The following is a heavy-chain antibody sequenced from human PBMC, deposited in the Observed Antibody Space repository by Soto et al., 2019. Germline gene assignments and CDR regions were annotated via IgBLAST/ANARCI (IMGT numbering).Heavy chain of an antibody. V-gene: IGHV1-69*01. CDR3: ATWACLVTYRGFIGPLDL. CDR1: GSTFSKRS. D-gene: IGHD2-21*01. J-gene: IGHJ4*02. Sequence: QVHLVQSGAEVKKPGSSVKISCRASGSTFSKRSITWVRQAPGQGFEWMGGITPAFGTTNFARKFQGRLTITADESTTTAYLELSSLTSEDTAVYHCATWACLVTYRGFIGPLDLWGQGTLVTVSS. CDR2: ITPAFGTT.